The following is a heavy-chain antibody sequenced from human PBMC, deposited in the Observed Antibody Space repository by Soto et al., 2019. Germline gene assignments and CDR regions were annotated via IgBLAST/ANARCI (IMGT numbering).Heavy chain of an antibody. V-gene: IGHV4-31*03. D-gene: IGHD2-15*01. CDR1: GGSISSGGYY. J-gene: IGHJ4*02. Sequence: QVQLQESGPGLVKPSQTLSLTCTVSGGSISSGGYYWSWIRQHPGKGLEWIGYIYYSGSTYYNPSLKSRVTISVDTSKNQFSLRLTSVTAADTAVYYCARYSCPGGTCYYFDYWGQGTLVTVSS. CDR3: ARYSCPGGTCYYFDY. CDR2: IYYSGST.